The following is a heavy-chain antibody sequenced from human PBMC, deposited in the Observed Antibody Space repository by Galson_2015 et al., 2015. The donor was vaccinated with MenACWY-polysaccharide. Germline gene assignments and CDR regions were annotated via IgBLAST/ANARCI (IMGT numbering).Heavy chain of an antibody. Sequence: TLSLTCTVSGGFISSGGHYWTWIRQHPEKGLEWIAYIRGSGNSNYNPSLKSRVIISVDTSKNQFSLSLSSVTAADTAMYYCARIPYTVTSLGWFDPWGQGTPVTVSS. CDR3: ARIPYTVTSLGWFDP. CDR2: IRGSGNS. D-gene: IGHD4-17*01. V-gene: IGHV4-31*03. CDR1: GGFISSGGHY. J-gene: IGHJ5*02.